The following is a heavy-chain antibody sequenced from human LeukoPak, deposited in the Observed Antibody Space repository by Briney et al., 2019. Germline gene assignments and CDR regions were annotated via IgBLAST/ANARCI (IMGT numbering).Heavy chain of an antibody. D-gene: IGHD4/OR15-4a*01. Sequence: PGGSLRLSCAASGFTFSSYWMSWIRQPAGKGLEWIGRIYSSGNTNYNPSLKSRVTISVDTSKNQFSLKLSSMTATDTAMYYCARVLRTLSDAFDIWGQGTMVTVSS. CDR2: IYSSGNT. CDR1: GFTFSSYW. V-gene: IGHV4-4*07. J-gene: IGHJ3*02. CDR3: ARVLRTLSDAFDI.